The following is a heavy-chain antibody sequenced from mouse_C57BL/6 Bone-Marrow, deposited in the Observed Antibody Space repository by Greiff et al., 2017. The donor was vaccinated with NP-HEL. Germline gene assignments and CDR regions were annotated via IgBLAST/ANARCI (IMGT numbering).Heavy chain of an antibody. V-gene: IGHV7-3*01. D-gene: IGHD5-1*01. Sequence: EVKVVESGGGLVQPGGSLSLSCAASGFTFTDYYMSWVRQPPGKALEWLGFIRNKANGYTTEYSASVKGRFTISRDNSQSILYLQMNALRAEDSATYYCARYKEGPTLDYWGQGTTLTVSS. J-gene: IGHJ2*01. CDR1: GFTFTDYY. CDR2: IRNKANGYTT. CDR3: ARYKEGPTLDY.